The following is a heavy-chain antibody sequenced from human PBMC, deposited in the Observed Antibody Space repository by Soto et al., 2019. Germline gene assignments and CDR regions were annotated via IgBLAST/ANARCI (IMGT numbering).Heavy chain of an antibody. D-gene: IGHD1-1*01. Sequence: EVQLVESGGGLVQPGGSLRLSCTVSGFTFGDYWMTWVRQAPGKGLEWVANMNQDGSEKYYVDSVQGRFAISRDNAKNSLYLQMHSLSAEDTAVYYCASQRVSYAMDVWGQGTTVTVSS. CDR3: ASQRVSYAMDV. CDR2: MNQDGSEK. CDR1: GFTFGDYW. V-gene: IGHV3-7*05. J-gene: IGHJ6*02.